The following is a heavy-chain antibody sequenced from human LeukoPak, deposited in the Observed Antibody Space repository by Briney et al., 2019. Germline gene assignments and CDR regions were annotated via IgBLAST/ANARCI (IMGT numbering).Heavy chain of an antibody. CDR3: ARYYDFWGASYGNYYMDV. Sequence: GGSLRLSCAASGFTFSSYGMSWVRQAPGKGLEWVSAISGSGGSTYYADSVKGRFTISRDNSKNTLYLQMNSLRAEDTAVYYCARYYDFWGASYGNYYMDVWGKGTTVTVSS. V-gene: IGHV3-23*01. CDR1: GFTFSSYG. J-gene: IGHJ6*03. CDR2: ISGSGGST. D-gene: IGHD3-3*01.